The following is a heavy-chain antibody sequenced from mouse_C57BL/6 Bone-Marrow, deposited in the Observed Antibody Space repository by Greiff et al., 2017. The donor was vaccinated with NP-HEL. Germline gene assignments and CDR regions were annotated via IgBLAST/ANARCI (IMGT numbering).Heavy chain of an antibody. CDR2: INPSSGYP. J-gene: IGHJ1*03. CDR3: ARRRYFDV. CDR1: GYTFTSYT. V-gene: IGHV1-4*01. Sequence: VQRVESGAELARPGASVKMSCKASGYTFTSYTMHWVKQRPGQGLEWIGYINPSSGYPKYNQKFKDKATLTADKSSSTAYMQLSSLTSEDSAVYYCARRRYFDVWGTGTTVTVSS.